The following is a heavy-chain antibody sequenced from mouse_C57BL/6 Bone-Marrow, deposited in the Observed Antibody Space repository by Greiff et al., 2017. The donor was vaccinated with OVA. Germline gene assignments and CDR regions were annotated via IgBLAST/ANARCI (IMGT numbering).Heavy chain of an antibody. J-gene: IGHJ4*01. CDR1: GYTFTSYW. CDR2: IHPNSGST. V-gene: IGHV1-64*01. Sequence: QVQLQQPGAELVKPGASVKLSCKASGYTFTSYWMHWVKQRPGQGLEWIGMIHPNSGSTNYNEKFKSKATLTVDKSSSTAYMQLSSLTSEDSAVYYCANYYGSSYDYYAMDYWGQGTSVTVSS. D-gene: IGHD1-1*01. CDR3: ANYYGSSYDYYAMDY.